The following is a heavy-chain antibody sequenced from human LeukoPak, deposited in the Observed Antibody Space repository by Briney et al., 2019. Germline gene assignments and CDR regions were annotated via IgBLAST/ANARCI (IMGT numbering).Heavy chain of an antibody. J-gene: IGHJ5*01. CDR3: ARGTLPRGIAAAGGLINWFDS. CDR1: GYTFTSYG. D-gene: IGHD6-13*01. CDR2: ISAYNGNT. V-gene: IGHV1-18*01. Sequence: ASVKVSCKASGYTFTSYGISWVRQAPGQGLEWMGWISAYNGNTNYAQKLQGRVTMTTDTSTSTAYMELRSLRSDDTAVYYCARGTLPRGIAAAGGLINWFDSWGQGTLVTVSS.